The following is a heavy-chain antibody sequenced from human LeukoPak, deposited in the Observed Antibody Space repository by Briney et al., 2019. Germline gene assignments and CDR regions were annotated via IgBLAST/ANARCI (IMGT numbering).Heavy chain of an antibody. Sequence: ASVKVSCKVSGYTLTELSMHWVRQAPGKGLEWMGGFDPEDGETIYAQKFQGRVTMTEDTSTDTAYMELSSLRSEDTAVYYCATATYYYGSGSYPPYYFDYWGQRTLVTVSS. J-gene: IGHJ4*02. CDR1: GYTLTELS. CDR3: ATATYYYGSGSYPPYYFDY. D-gene: IGHD3-10*01. CDR2: FDPEDGET. V-gene: IGHV1-24*01.